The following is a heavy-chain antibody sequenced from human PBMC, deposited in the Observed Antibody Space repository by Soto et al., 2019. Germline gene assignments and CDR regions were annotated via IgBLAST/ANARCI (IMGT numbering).Heavy chain of an antibody. D-gene: IGHD3-22*01. CDR1: GGSFGGYY. Sequence: SETLSLTCAVYGGSFGGYYWCWIRQPPGRGLEWIGEINHSVSTNYNPSLKSRVTISVDTSKNQFSLKLSSMIAADTAVYYCARRAPYYYDSSGYLVYWGQGTLVNFSS. V-gene: IGHV4-34*01. J-gene: IGHJ4*02. CDR2: INHSVST. CDR3: ARRAPYYYDSSGYLVY.